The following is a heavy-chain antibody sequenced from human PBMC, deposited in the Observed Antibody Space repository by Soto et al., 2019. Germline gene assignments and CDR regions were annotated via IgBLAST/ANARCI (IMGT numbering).Heavy chain of an antibody. CDR3: ARVEFYDILTGYNY. J-gene: IGHJ4*02. CDR1: GYTFTSYG. Sequence: ASVKVSCKASGYTFTSYGISWVRQAPGQGLERMGWISAYNGNTNYAQKLQGRVTMTTDTSTSTAYMELRSLRSDDTAVYYCARVEFYDILTGYNYWGQGTLVTVSS. D-gene: IGHD3-9*01. V-gene: IGHV1-18*01. CDR2: ISAYNGNT.